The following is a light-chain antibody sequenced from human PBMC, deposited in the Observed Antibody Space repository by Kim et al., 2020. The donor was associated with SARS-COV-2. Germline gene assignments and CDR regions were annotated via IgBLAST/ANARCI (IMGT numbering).Light chain of an antibody. CDR1: SSNIGTGY. Sequence: GRKVHVAVSASSSNIGTGYLPWYQQLPGTAPKLVIYDNNKRPSGISDRFSGAKSGTSVTLDITGLQTGDEAEYYCGTWDVALSAYVFGGGTKVTVL. V-gene: IGLV1-51*01. CDR3: GTWDVALSAYV. J-gene: IGLJ1*01. CDR2: DNN.